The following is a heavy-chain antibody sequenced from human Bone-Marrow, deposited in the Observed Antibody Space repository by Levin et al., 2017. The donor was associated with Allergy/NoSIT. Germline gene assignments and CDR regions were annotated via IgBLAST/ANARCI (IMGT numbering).Heavy chain of an antibody. J-gene: IGHJ4*02. CDR2: INHSGST. D-gene: IGHD3-22*01. CDR1: GGSFSGYY. CDR3: ARRGSGYSNSPVDY. Sequence: SQTLSLTCAVYGGSFSGYYWSWIRQPPGKGLEWIGEINHSGSTNYNPSLKSRVTISVDTSKNQFSLKLSSVTAADTAVYYCARRGSGYSNSPVDYWGQGTLVTVSS. V-gene: IGHV4-34*01.